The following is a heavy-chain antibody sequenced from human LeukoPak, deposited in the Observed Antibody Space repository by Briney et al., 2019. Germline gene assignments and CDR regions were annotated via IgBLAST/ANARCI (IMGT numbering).Heavy chain of an antibody. V-gene: IGHV1-2*02. Sequence: GASVKVSCKASGYTFTGYYMHWVRQAPGQGLEWMGWINPNSGGTNYAQKFQGRVTMTRDTSISTAFMELSRLRSDDTAVYYCARAGSNSGQWLVPVNYYYYYGMDVWGQGTTVTVSS. CDR1: GYTFTGYY. CDR2: INPNSGGT. CDR3: ARAGSNSGQWLVPVNYYYYYGMDV. D-gene: IGHD6-19*01. J-gene: IGHJ6*02.